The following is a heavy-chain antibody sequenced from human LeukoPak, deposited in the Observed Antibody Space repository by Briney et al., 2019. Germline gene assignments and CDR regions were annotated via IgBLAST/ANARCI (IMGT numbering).Heavy chain of an antibody. J-gene: IGHJ6*02. CDR3: TKDKGYGDYYYYYGMDV. D-gene: IGHD4-17*01. Sequence: PGRSLRLSCAASGFTFSNYGMHWVRQAPGKGLEWVPGISYDGTSQYYADSVKGRFTISRDNSRNTMFLQMNSLRAEDTALYYCTKDKGYGDYYYYYGMDVWGQGTTVTVSS. V-gene: IGHV3-30*18. CDR2: ISYDGTSQ. CDR1: GFTFSNYG.